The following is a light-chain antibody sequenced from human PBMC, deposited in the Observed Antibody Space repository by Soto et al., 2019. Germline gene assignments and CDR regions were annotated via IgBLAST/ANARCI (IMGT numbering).Light chain of an antibody. CDR3: QQRSSWPRNT. CDR1: QSVPTY. Sequence: EIVLTRFPATLSLSPGARATLSCRASQSVPTYLAWYQHKPGQAPRLLIYDISNRAPGIPARFSASGSGTDFTLTINSLEPEDSATYYCQQRSSWPRNTFGQGTKLEIK. CDR2: DIS. J-gene: IGKJ2*01. V-gene: IGKV3-11*01.